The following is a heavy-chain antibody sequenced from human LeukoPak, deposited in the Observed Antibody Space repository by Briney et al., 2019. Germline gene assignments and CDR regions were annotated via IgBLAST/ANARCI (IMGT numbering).Heavy chain of an antibody. Sequence: PETLSLTCTVSGGSISSYYWSWIRQPPGKGLEWIGSIYYSGSTNYNPSLKSRVTISVDTSRNQFSLKLSSVTAADTAVYYCARGSVYTSSWHPYWGQGTLVTVSS. J-gene: IGHJ1*01. V-gene: IGHV4-59*01. CDR3: ARGSVYTSSWHPY. D-gene: IGHD6-13*01. CDR1: GGSISSYY. CDR2: IYYSGST.